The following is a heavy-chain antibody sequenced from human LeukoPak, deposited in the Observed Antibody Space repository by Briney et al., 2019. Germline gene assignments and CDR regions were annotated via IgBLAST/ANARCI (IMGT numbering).Heavy chain of an antibody. CDR1: GYTFTGYY. J-gene: IGHJ4*02. D-gene: IGHD2-8*02. CDR3: ARVCTGGVCYTGRYYFDY. Sequence: GASVKVSCKASGYTFTGYYMHWVRQAPGQGLEWMGWINPNSGGTNYAQKFQGRVTMTRDTSISTAYMELSRLRSDDTAVYYCARVCTGGVCYTGRYYFDYWGQGTLVTVSS. V-gene: IGHV1-2*02. CDR2: INPNSGGT.